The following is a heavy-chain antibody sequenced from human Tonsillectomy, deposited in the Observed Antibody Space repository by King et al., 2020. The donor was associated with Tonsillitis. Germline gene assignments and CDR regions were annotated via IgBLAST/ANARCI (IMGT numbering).Heavy chain of an antibody. V-gene: IGHV4-59*01. CDR2: IYHSGNT. D-gene: IGHD7-27*01. CDR1: GSSISRYY. CDR3: ARDRVRNWGGNWFDP. J-gene: IGHJ5*02. Sequence: QLQESGPGLVKPSETLSLTCTVSGSSISRYYWSWIRQPPGKGLEWIGNIYHSGNTHYNPSLKSRVTLSLDTSKNQFSLKLNSMTAADTAVYYCARDRVRNWGGNWFDPWGQGTLVTVSS.